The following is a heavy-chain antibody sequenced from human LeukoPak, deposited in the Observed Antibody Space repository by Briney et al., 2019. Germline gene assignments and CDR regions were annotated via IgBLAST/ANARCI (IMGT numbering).Heavy chain of an antibody. CDR2: IYPGDSDT. CDR3: AREADIVVVPAAKRDPSYYYYCGMDV. Sequence: GGSLRLSCAASGYSFTSYWIGWVRQMPGKGLEWMGIIYPGDSDTRYSPSFQGQVTISADKSISTAYLQWSSLKASDTAMYYCAREADIVVVPAAKRDPSYYYYCGMDVWGQGTTVTVSS. J-gene: IGHJ6*02. V-gene: IGHV5-51*01. CDR1: GYSFTSYW. D-gene: IGHD2-2*01.